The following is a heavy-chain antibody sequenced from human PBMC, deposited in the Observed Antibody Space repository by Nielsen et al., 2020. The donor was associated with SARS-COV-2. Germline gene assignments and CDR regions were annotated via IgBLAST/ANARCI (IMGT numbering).Heavy chain of an antibody. V-gene: IGHV1-46*01. CDR3: ARGSFSRDIWSGTPLDY. CDR2: INPGGGAT. Sequence: ASVKVSCKASGYKFSNYYMYWVRQAPGQGLERLGMINPGGGATYYPRKFQGRVTMTMDTSTTTVHMELSSLRSDDTAVYFCARGSFSRDIWSGTPLDYWGQGTLVTVSS. D-gene: IGHD3-3*01. J-gene: IGHJ4*01. CDR1: GYKFSNYY.